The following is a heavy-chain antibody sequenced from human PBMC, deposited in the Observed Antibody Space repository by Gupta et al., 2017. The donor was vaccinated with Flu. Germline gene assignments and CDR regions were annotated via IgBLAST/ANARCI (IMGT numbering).Heavy chain of an antibody. V-gene: IGHV1-8*01. J-gene: IGHJ5*02. CDR1: GYTFTSYD. CDR3: ARGRKPKSIWFDP. Sequence: GYTFTSYDINWVRQATGQGLEWMGWMNPNSGNTGYAQKFQGRVTMTRNTSISTAYMELSSLRSEDTAVYYCARGRKPKSIWFDPWGQGTLVTVSS. CDR2: MNPNSGNT.